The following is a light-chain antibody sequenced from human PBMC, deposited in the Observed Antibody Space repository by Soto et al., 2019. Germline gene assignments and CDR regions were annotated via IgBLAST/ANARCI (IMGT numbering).Light chain of an antibody. V-gene: IGKV1D-16*01. CDR1: QGISSL. Sequence: EIQMTQSRSSLSASVGDRVAITCRASQGISSLLAGYQQKPEKASKSLIYAASSLQSGVPSRSRGSASGTDSTLTIISLQSEDLATYYCQQDNTYKDPFGQGTKVDIX. CDR2: AAS. J-gene: IGKJ2*01. CDR3: QQDNTYKDP.